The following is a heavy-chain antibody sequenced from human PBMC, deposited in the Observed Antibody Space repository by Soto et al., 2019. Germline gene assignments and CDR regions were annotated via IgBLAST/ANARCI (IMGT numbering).Heavy chain of an antibody. Sequence: PGGSLRLSCAASGFTFSSYSMNWVRQAPGKGLEWVSSISRSSSYIYYADSVKGRFTISRDNAKNSLYLQMNSLRAEDTAVYYCTKDRSRNLNHGDYYYYVMDLWGQGTTVTVSS. CDR2: ISRSSSYI. D-gene: IGHD3-10*01. J-gene: IGHJ6*02. CDR1: GFTFSSYS. CDR3: TKDRSRNLNHGDYYYYVMDL. V-gene: IGHV3-21*04.